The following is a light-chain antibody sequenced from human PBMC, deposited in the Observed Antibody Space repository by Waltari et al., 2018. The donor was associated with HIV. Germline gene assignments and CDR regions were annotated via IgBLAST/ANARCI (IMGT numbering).Light chain of an antibody. V-gene: IGLV3-1*01. CDR2: RDS. Sequence: SYELTQPPSVSVSPGKTACISCSGDKFGNKYTCWYQQRPGRSPVLLISRDSKRPSVIPVRCTVYNTGNTATLTISGAEAIEEADYYCQAWDSTTAVFGTGTKVTVL. CDR1: KFGNKY. J-gene: IGLJ1*01. CDR3: QAWDSTTAV.